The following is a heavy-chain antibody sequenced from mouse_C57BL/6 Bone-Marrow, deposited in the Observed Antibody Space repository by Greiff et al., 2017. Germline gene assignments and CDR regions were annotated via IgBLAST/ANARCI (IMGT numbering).Heavy chain of an antibody. D-gene: IGHD1-1*01. J-gene: IGHJ3*01. CDR2: IDPEDGDT. CDR1: GFKIKDYY. V-gene: IGHV14-1*01. CDR3: TTPYYYGSSYGSY. Sequence: DVQLVESGAELVRPGASVKLSCTASGFKIKDYYMHWVKQRPEQGLEWIGRIDPEDGDTEYAPKFQGKATMTADTSSNTAYLQLSSLTSEDTAVYYCTTPYYYGSSYGSYWGQGTLVTVSA.